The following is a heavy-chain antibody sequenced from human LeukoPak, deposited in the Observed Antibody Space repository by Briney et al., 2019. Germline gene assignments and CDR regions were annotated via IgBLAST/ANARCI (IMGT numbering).Heavy chain of an antibody. D-gene: IGHD3-10*01. V-gene: IGHV4-38-2*02. CDR2: NTGNT. CDR3: TKSDGYGLIRI. Sequence: SETLSLTCSVSCDSIIGYYWGWIRQPPGKGLEWIGNNTGNTYYNSSLKSRVTISLDTSKNQFSLKVISMTAADTAAYYCTKSDGYGLIRICGRGTMVTVSS. J-gene: IGHJ3*02. CDR1: CDSIIGYY.